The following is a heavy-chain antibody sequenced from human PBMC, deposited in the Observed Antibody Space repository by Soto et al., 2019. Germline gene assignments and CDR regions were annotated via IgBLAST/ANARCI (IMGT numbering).Heavy chain of an antibody. CDR2: IIPIFGTA. D-gene: IGHD3-22*01. CDR3: ARGLGSYYYDSSGYDAFDI. CDR1: GGTFSSYA. Sequence: SVKVSCKASGGTFSSYAISWVRQAPGQGLEWMGGIIPIFGTANYAQKFQGRVTITADESTSTAYMELSSLRSEDTAVYYCARGLGSYYYDSSGYDAFDIWGQGTMVTVSS. J-gene: IGHJ3*02. V-gene: IGHV1-69*13.